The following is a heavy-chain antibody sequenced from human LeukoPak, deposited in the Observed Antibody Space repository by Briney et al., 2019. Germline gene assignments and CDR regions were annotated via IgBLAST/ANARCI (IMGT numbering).Heavy chain of an antibody. V-gene: IGHV1-18*01. CDR2: ISAYNGNT. J-gene: IGHJ4*02. CDR3: ARGLYCSSTSCYNGYFDY. D-gene: IGHD2-2*02. CDR1: GGTFSSYA. Sequence: ASVKVSCKASGGTFSSYAISWVRQAPGQGLEWMGWISAYNGNTNYAQKLQGRVTMTTDTSTSTAYMELRSLRSDDTAVYYCARGLYCSSTSCYNGYFDYWGQGTLVTVSS.